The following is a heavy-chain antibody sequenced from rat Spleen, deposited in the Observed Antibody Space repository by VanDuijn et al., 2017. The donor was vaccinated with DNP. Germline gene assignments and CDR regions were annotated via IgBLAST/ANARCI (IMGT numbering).Heavy chain of an antibody. V-gene: IGHV3-1*01. Sequence: EVQLQESGPGLVKPSQSLSLTCSVTGYSIISNYWGWIRKFPGNKMEWIGHISYSGSTRYNPSLKSRISTTRDTSKNQFFLQLNSVTTEDTATYYCARWVRALDYWGQGVMVTVSS. CDR3: ARWVRALDY. CDR2: ISYSGST. D-gene: IGHD4-1*01. CDR1: GYSIISNY. J-gene: IGHJ2*01.